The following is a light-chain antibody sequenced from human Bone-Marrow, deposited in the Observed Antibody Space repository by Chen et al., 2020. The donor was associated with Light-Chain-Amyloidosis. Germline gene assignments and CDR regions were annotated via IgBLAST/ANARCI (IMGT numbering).Light chain of an antibody. V-gene: IGLV1-44*01. CDR1: NSNIGGNT. CDR2: ANN. Sequence: QSVLTQPPSASGTPGQRGTISCSGSNSNIGGNTVNWYQQLPGTAPKLLIFANNQRPSGLPERFSGSKSGTSASLALSGLQSEDEAVYSCAAWDDSLNGRVFGGGTKLTVL. J-gene: IGLJ3*02. CDR3: AAWDDSLNGRV.